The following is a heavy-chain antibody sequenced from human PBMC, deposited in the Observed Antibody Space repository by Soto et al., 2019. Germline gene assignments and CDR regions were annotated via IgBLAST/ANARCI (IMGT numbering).Heavy chain of an antibody. V-gene: IGHV1-8*01. CDR2: MNPNSGNT. J-gene: IGHJ5*01. Sequence: QVQLVQSGAEVKTPGASVKVSCKASGYTFASYDINWVRQAPGQGLEWMGWMNPNSGNTDLSQKFQGRLTLTRDTSLTIAHMELSSLRNASTAVYYCARSDGYAFNWLDSWGQGTLVTVS. CDR1: GYTFASYD. D-gene: IGHD2-21*01. CDR3: ARSDGYAFNWLDS.